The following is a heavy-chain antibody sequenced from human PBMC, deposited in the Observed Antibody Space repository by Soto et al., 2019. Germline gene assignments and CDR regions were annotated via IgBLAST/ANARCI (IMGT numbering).Heavy chain of an antibody. V-gene: IGHV3-23*01. CDR2: ISGSGGDT. Sequence: AGSLRRSCVASGFTLGSQAMGWVRQAPGKGLDWVTAISGSGGDTFYADAVKGRFTISRDNPKNTLYLQMNSLRAEDTAVYYCARDLTGDGYFFDYWGQGTLVTVSS. D-gene: IGHD3-9*01. CDR3: ARDLTGDGYFFDY. CDR1: GFTLGSQA. J-gene: IGHJ4*02.